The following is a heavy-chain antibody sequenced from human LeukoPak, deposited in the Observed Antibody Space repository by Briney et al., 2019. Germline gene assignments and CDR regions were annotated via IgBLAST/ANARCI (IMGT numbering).Heavy chain of an antibody. V-gene: IGHV1-46*01. Sequence: ASVKVSCKASGHTFTTFFMHWVRHAPGQRLEWMGMINPSGDSTSYAQKFQGRVNMTRDTSTRTVYMELSSLRSEDTAFYYCAKAERVATSGPDDWGQGTLVTVSS. CDR3: AKAERVATSGPDD. CDR1: GHTFTTFF. CDR2: INPSGDST. D-gene: IGHD5-12*01. J-gene: IGHJ4*02.